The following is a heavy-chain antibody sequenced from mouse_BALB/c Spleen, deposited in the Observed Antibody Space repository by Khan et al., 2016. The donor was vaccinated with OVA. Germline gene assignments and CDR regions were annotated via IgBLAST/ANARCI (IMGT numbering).Heavy chain of an antibody. CDR1: GYPLTRYW. CDR2: IDPSDNYT. D-gene: IGHD1-1*02. Sequence: QVQLQQPGAELVKPGASVKLSCKASGYPLTRYWLHWVKQRPGQGLEWIGEIDPSDNYTNYNQKFKGKATLTVDKSSSTPYMQLSSLTSEEAAVCSSARALIDGGSTGFGYWGQGTLVTDSA. CDR3: ARALIDGGSTGFGY. J-gene: IGHJ3*01. V-gene: IGHV1-69*02.